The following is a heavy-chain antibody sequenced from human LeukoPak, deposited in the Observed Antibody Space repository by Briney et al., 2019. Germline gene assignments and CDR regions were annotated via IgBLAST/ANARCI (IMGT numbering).Heavy chain of an antibody. D-gene: IGHD3-22*01. CDR1: GFTFDDYA. Sequence: GRSLRLSCAASGFTFDDYAMHWVRQVPGKGLEWVSGISWNSGIIGYADSVKGRFTISRDNAKNSLYLQMNSLRAEDMVLYYCAKDHRPYYDSSGYYDYWGQGTLVTVSS. J-gene: IGHJ4*02. CDR3: AKDHRPYYDSSGYYDY. V-gene: IGHV3-9*03. CDR2: ISWNSGII.